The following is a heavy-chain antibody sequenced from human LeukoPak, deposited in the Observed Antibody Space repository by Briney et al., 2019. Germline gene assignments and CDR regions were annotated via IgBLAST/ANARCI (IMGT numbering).Heavy chain of an antibody. V-gene: IGHV4-34*01. Sequence: SETLSLTCAVYGGSFSGYYWSWIRQPPVKGLEWIGEINHSGSTNYNPSLKSRVTISVDTSKNQFSLKLSSVTAADTAVYYCARGPRIAAAGPDYWGQGTLVTVSS. J-gene: IGHJ4*02. CDR1: GGSFSGYY. D-gene: IGHD6-13*01. CDR3: ARGPRIAAAGPDY. CDR2: INHSGST.